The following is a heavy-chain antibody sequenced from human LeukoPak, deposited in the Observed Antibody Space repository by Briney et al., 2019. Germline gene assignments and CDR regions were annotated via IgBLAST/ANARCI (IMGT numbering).Heavy chain of an antibody. CDR3: ANSAVRGVISPENDY. CDR1: GLTFSSYA. V-gene: IGHV3-23*01. J-gene: IGHJ4*02. Sequence: GGSLRLSCAASGLTFSSYAMSWVRQAPGKGLEWVLTISGSGSSTYYADSVKGRFTPSRDNSKNTVYLEMNSLRAEDTAVYYCANSAVRGVISPENDYWGQGTLVTVPS. CDR2: ISGSGSST. D-gene: IGHD3-10*01.